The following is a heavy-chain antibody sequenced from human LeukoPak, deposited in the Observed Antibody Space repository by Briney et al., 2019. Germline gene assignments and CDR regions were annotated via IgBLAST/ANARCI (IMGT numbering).Heavy chain of an antibody. CDR1: GFTFSNYA. CDR3: ARGDFWSGFYNY. J-gene: IGHJ4*02. Sequence: PGGSLRLSCAASGFTFSNYAMSWVRQAPGKGPEWVSGISGSGDTTYYADSVKGRFTISRDNSKNTLYLQMNSLGAEDTAVYYCARGDFWSGFYNYWGQGTLVTVSS. CDR2: ISGSGDTT. D-gene: IGHD3-3*01. V-gene: IGHV3-23*01.